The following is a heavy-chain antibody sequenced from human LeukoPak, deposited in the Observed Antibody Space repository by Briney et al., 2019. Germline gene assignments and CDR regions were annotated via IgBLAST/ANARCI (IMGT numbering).Heavy chain of an antibody. Sequence: ASVKVSCKASGYTFTSYYMHWVRQAPGQGLEWMGGIIPIFGTANYAQKFQGRVTITTDESTSTAYMELSSLRSEDTAVYYCARDDQWGQGTLVTVSS. V-gene: IGHV1-69*05. CDR1: GYTFTSYY. CDR2: IIPIFGTA. CDR3: ARDDQ. J-gene: IGHJ4*02.